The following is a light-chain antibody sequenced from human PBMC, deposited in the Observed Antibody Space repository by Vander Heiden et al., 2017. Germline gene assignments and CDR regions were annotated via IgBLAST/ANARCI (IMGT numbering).Light chain of an antibody. CDR3: QQTNNFPRT. CDR1: QVISTW. J-gene: IGKJ3*01. Sequence: DIQMTQSPSSVSASLGDRVTITCRASQVISTWLAWYQQKPGKAPKLLIYAASSLQPGVPSRFSGSGSGTDFTLTITSLQPEDFATYYFQQTNNFPRTFGPGTKVDIK. V-gene: IGKV1-12*01. CDR2: AAS.